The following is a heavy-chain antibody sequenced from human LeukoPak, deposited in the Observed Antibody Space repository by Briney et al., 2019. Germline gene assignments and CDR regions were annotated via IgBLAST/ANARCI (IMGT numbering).Heavy chain of an antibody. V-gene: IGHV3-7*03. D-gene: IGHD6-13*01. CDR3: ARGPLIAAAGTW. Sequence: GGSLRLSCAASGFTFSSYWMSWVRQAPGEGLEWVAKINQDGTEKAYVDSVRGRFTISRDNAKNSLFLQTNSLRAEDTAVYYCARGPLIAAAGTWWGQGTLVTVSS. CDR1: GFTFSSYW. J-gene: IGHJ4*02. CDR2: INQDGTEK.